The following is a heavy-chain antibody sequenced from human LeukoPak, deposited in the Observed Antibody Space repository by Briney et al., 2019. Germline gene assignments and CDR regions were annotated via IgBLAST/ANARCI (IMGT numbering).Heavy chain of an antibody. Sequence: ASVKVSCKASGYIFTSYGVSWVRQATGQGLEWMGWMNPNSGNTGYAQKFQGRVTMTRNTSISTAYMELSSLRSEDTAVYYCARDFGYGEAWGQGTLVTVSS. CDR1: GYIFTSYG. CDR3: ARDFGYGEA. D-gene: IGHD4-17*01. V-gene: IGHV1-8*02. CDR2: MNPNSGNT. J-gene: IGHJ5*02.